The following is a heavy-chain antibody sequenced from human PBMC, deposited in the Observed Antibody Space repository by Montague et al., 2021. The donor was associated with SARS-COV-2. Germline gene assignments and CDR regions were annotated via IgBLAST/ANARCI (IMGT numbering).Heavy chain of an antibody. Sequence: SETLSLTCSVSSGSIISSGYYWGWIRQPPGKELEWIGNIYYSGTTYYNPSLQSRGTISVDTSKNHLSLRLSSVTAADTAVYFCARGMIRGVTTPFDYWGKGSQVPVSS. V-gene: IGHV4-39*02. CDR1: SGSIISSGYY. D-gene: IGHD3-10*01. CDR3: ARGMIRGVTTPFDY. CDR2: IYYSGTT. J-gene: IGHJ4*02.